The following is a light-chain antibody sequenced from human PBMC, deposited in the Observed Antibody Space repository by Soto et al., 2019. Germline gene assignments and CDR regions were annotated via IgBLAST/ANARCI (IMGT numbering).Light chain of an antibody. CDR1: QTVSRSY. CDR3: QQYGSSPVT. V-gene: IGKV3-20*01. CDR2: GAS. Sequence: ESVLTQSPGTLSLSPGERATVSCRASQTVSRSYLAWYQQKPGQAPRLLIYGASSRATGIPDRFSGSGSVTDFTLTISRLEPEDFAVYYCQQYGSSPVTFGQGTKVDIK. J-gene: IGKJ1*01.